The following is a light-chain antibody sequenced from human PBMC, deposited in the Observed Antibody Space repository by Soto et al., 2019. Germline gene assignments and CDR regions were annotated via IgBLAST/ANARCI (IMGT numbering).Light chain of an antibody. CDR2: AAS. V-gene: IGKV1-9*01. CDR3: QQLNSDPL. Sequence: DIQLTQSPSFLSASVGDRVTITCPASQGISSYLAWYQQKPGKAPKLLIYAASTLQSGDSSRFSGSGSGTEFTLTISSLQPEDFASYYCQQLNSDPLVDRGTKVDIK. J-gene: IGKJ3*01. CDR1: QGISSY.